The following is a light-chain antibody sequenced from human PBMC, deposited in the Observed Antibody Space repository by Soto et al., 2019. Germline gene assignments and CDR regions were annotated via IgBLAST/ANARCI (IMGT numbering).Light chain of an antibody. V-gene: IGKV1-5*03. CDR2: KAS. CDR3: QNYNSYSEE. J-gene: IGKJ1*01. Sequence: IQMTQSPPSLSATVGDRVTITCRASRSISDCLNWYKQKPGEAPKLLIYKASTLKSGVPSRFSGSGSGTEFTLTIRSLQPDDFATYYCQNYNSYSEEFGQGTKVDTK. CDR1: RSISDC.